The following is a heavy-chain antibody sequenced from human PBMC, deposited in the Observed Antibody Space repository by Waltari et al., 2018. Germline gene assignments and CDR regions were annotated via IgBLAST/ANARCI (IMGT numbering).Heavy chain of an antibody. CDR1: GYTFTGYY. Sequence: QVQLVQSGAEVKKPGASVKVSCKASGYTFTGYYMHWVRQAPGQGLEWMGRINPNSGGTNYAQKFQGRVTMTRDTSTDTAYMELSSLRSEDTAVYYCATEVCGSCYSGMNYWGQGTLVTVSS. J-gene: IGHJ4*02. CDR2: INPNSGGT. CDR3: ATEVCGSCYSGMNY. D-gene: IGHD2-15*01. V-gene: IGHV1-2*06.